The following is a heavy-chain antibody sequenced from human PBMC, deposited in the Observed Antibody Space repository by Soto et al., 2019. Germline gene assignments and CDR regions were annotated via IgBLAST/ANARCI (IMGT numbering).Heavy chain of an antibody. Sequence: PGGSLRLSCAASGFTFSTYSMNWVRQAPGKGLEWVSYISSSSGAIYYADSVKGRFTISRDNAKNSLYLQMNSLRAEDTAVYYCAREGIVVVPAKRYFDYWGQGTLVTVSS. J-gene: IGHJ4*02. V-gene: IGHV3-48*01. CDR3: AREGIVVVPAKRYFDY. CDR2: ISSSSGAI. CDR1: GFTFSTYS. D-gene: IGHD2-2*01.